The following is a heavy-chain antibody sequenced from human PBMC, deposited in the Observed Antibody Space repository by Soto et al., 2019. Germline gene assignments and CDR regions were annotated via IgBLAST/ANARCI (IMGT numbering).Heavy chain of an antibody. CDR2: IWYDGSNK. CDR3: ARDTGVWGSFPGY. J-gene: IGHJ4*02. V-gene: IGHV3-33*01. Sequence: AGGSLRLSCGASGFTFSSYGMHLVRQAPGKGLEWVAVIWYDGSNKYYADSVKGRFTISRDNSKNTLYLQMNSLRAEDTAVYYCARDTGVWGSFPGYWGQGTLVTVSS. D-gene: IGHD3-16*01. CDR1: GFTFSSYG.